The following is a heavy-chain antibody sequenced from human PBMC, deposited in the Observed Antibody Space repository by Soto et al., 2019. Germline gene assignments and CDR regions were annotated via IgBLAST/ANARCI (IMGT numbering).Heavy chain of an antibody. CDR2: ISGSGADT. J-gene: IGHJ4*02. CDR1: GCTFSSYA. D-gene: IGHD6-13*01. CDR3: AKATSSSWYYFDS. Sequence: EVQLLESGGGLVQPGGSLRPSCAASGCTFSSYAMSWVRQAPGKGLEWVSAISGSGADTYYADAVNSRFTISRDRSKKTLYLQMNSLRAEDTAVYYCAKATSSSWYYFDSWGQGTLVTVSS. V-gene: IGHV3-23*01.